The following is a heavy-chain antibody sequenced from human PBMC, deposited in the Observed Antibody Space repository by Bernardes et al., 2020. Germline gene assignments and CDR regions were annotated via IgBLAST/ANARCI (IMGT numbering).Heavy chain of an antibody. CDR3: AASLTYYDFWSGYYPFDY. CDR1: GFTFTSSA. V-gene: IGHV1-58*01. D-gene: IGHD3-3*01. CDR2: IVVGSGNT. J-gene: IGHJ4*02. Sequence: SVKVSCKASGFTFTSSAVQWVRQARGQRLEWIGWIVVGSGNTNYAQKFQERVTITRDMSTSTAYMELSSLRSEDTAVYYCAASLTYYDFWSGYYPFDYWGQGTLVTVSS.